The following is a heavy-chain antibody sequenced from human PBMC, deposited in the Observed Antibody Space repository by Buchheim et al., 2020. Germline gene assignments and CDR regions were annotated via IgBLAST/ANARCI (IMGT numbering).Heavy chain of an antibody. CDR2: INLDSGGT. D-gene: IGHD3-3*01. J-gene: IGHJ6*02. V-gene: IGHV1-2*02. CDR3: AIATYYDFWSGYLGYYYYYYGMDV. CDR1: GYSFIGYF. Sequence: QMQLVQSGAEVKKPGASVKVSCKASGYSFIGYFMHWVRQAPGQGLEWMGWINLDSGGTNCVQKFQGRVTMTRDTSISTAYMELSRLRSDDTAVYYCAIATYYDFWSGYLGYYYYYYGMDVWGQGTT.